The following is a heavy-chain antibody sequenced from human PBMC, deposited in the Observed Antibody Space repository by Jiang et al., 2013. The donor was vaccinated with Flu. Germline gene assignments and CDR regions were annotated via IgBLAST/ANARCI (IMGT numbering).Heavy chain of an antibody. D-gene: IGHD4-17*01. J-gene: IGHJ5*02. CDR2: IWYDGSNK. V-gene: IGHV3-33*01. Sequence: WVRQDSRARGWRWVAVIWYDGSNKYYADSVKGRFTISRDNSKNTLYLQMNSLRAEDTAVYYCAREMYGDGGMDWFDPWGQGTLVTVSS. CDR3: AREMYGDGGMDWFDP.